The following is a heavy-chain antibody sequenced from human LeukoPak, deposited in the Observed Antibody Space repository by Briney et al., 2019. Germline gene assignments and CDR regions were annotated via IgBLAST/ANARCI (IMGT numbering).Heavy chain of an antibody. J-gene: IGHJ6*02. Sequence: PSETLSLTCTVSGGSISSYYWSWIRQPAGKGLEWIGRIYYSGSTNYNPSLKSRVTISLDTSKNQFSLKLSSVTAADTAVYYCARRGVDDYYYGMDVWGQGTTVTVSS. CDR3: ARRGVDDYYYGMDV. D-gene: IGHD1-26*01. V-gene: IGHV4-59*08. CDR2: IYYSGST. CDR1: GGSISSYY.